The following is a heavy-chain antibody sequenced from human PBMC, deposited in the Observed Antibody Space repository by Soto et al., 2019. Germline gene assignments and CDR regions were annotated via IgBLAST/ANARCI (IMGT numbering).Heavy chain of an antibody. D-gene: IGHD4-17*01. CDR3: AREGALLYGGNPDYYYTMGV. J-gene: IGHJ6*02. Sequence: SETLSLTCAVYGGSFSGYYWSWIRQPPGKGLEWIGEINHSGSTNYNPSLKSRVTISVDTSKNQFSLKLSSVTAADTAVYYCAREGALLYGGNPDYYYTMGVWGQGTTVTVS. V-gene: IGHV4-34*01. CDR2: INHSGST. CDR1: GGSFSGYY.